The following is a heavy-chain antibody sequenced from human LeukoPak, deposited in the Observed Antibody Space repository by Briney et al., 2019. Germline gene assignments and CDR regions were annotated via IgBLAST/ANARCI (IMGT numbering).Heavy chain of an antibody. D-gene: IGHD1-1*01. CDR3: AREGVATAGTAYDY. V-gene: IGHV3-23*01. CDR2: ISGSGGTT. J-gene: IGHJ4*02. CDR1: GFTFSSYG. Sequence: GGSLRLSCAASGFTFSSYGMSWVRQAPGKGLEWVSGISGSGGTTNYADSVKGRFIISRDNSKNTLYLQMNSLRVEDTAVYYCAREGVATAGTAYDYWGQGTLVTVSS.